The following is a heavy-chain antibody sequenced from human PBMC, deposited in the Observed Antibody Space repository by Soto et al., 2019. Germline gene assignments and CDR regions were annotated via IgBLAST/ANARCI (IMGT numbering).Heavy chain of an antibody. D-gene: IGHD3-10*01. CDR1: GGSSGSYY. CDR3: ARGRIYYGLFDY. CDR2: IYYSGST. Sequence: PSETLSLTCPFSGGSSGSYYWNWIRQSPGKGLEWIGYIYYSGSTNSNPSLKSRVTISIATSKNQFSLRLSSVTAEDTAVYYCARGRIYYGLFDYWGQGSQVTVSS. J-gene: IGHJ4*02. V-gene: IGHV4-59*01.